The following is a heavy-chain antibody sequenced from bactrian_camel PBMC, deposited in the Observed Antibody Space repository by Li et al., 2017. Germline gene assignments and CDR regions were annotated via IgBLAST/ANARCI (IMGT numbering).Heavy chain of an antibody. V-gene: IGHV3S54*01. Sequence: HVQLVESGGGSVNAGGSLTLSCAASGSGYISGTACLGWFRQAPGKEREGLAAMYSGGRDTYAADSVKGRVTISRDNADNTWSLQMINLLPEDTAMYYCAAGM. J-gene: IGHJ7*01. CDR2: MYSGGRDT. CDR1: GSGYISGTAC.